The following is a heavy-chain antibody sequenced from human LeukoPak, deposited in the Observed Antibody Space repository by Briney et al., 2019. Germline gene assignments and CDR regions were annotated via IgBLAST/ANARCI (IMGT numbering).Heavy chain of an antibody. D-gene: IGHD4-11*01. CDR1: GGSFSGYY. V-gene: IGHV4-34*01. CDR3: AGGSSNPFDYYYYMDV. J-gene: IGHJ6*03. Sequence: SETLSLTCAVYGGSFSGYYWSWIRQPPGKGLEWIGEINHSGSTNYNPSLKSRVTISVDASKNQFSLKLSSVTAADTAVYYCAGGSSNPFDYYYYMDVWGKGTTVTVSS. CDR2: INHSGST.